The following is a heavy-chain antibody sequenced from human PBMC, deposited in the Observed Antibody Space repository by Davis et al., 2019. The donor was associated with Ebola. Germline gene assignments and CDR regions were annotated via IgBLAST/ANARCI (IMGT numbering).Heavy chain of an antibody. CDR3: ARGEQAIVVVVAALDY. CDR1: GFTFSSYA. CDR2: ISGSGGST. Sequence: GESLKISCAASGFTFSSYAMSWVRQAPGKGLEWVSAISGSGGSTYYADSVKGRFTISRDNSKNTLYLQMNSLRAEDTAVYYCARGEQAIVVVVAALDYWGQGTLVTVSS. D-gene: IGHD2-15*01. J-gene: IGHJ4*02. V-gene: IGHV3-23*01.